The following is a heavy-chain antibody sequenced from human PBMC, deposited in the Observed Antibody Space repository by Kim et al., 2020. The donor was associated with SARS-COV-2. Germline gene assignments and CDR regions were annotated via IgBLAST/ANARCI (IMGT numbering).Heavy chain of an antibody. CDR1: GFTFRNYW. D-gene: IGHD3-9*01. V-gene: IGHV3-74*01. CDR2: ISTDGSTT. CDR3: GRDLDILTGIDS. J-gene: IGHJ4*02. Sequence: GGSLRLSCVASGFTFRNYWMHWVRQAPGKGLMWVSRISTDGSTTNYADFAKGRFTISRDNAKNTLYLQMSGLRAEDTAVYYCGRDLDILTGIDSWGQGTLVTASS.